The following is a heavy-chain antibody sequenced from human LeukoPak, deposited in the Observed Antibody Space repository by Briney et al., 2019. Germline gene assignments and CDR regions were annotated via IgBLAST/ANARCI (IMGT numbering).Heavy chain of an antibody. J-gene: IGHJ4*02. CDR2: ISGSGGST. D-gene: IGHD5-12*01. V-gene: IGHV3-23*01. CDR1: GFTFSSYA. CDR3: AKTRLVATINYFDY. Sequence: PGGSLRLSSAASGFTFSSYAMSWVRQAPGKGLEWVSAISGSGGSTYYADSVKGRFTISRDNSTNTLYLQMNSLRAEDTAVYYCAKTRLVATINYFDYWGQGTLVTVSS.